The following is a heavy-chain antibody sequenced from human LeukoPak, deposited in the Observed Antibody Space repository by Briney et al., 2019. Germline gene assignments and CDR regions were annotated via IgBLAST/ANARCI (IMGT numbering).Heavy chain of an antibody. J-gene: IGHJ5*02. CDR3: ARDRTGWFDP. Sequence: SETLSVTCTVSGGSISSYSWSWIRQPAGKGPEWIGRFYISGSTHYSPPLKSRVTVSLDKSRNQFSLKMSSVTAADTAVYYCARDRTGWFDPWGQGILVTVSS. CDR2: FYISGST. CDR1: GGSISSYS. V-gene: IGHV4-4*07.